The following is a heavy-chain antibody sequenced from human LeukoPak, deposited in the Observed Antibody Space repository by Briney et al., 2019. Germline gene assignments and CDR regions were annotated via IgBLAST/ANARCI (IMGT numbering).Heavy chain of an antibody. CDR2: IYYSGST. V-gene: IGHV4-59*08. Sequence: SETLSLTCTVSGGSISSYYWSWIRQPPGKGLEWIGYIYYSGSTNYNPSLKSRVTISVDTSKNQFSLKLSSMTAADTAVYYCARYGSGSYSFGMDVWGQGTTVTVSS. D-gene: IGHD3-10*01. CDR3: ARYGSGSYSFGMDV. CDR1: GGSISSYY. J-gene: IGHJ6*02.